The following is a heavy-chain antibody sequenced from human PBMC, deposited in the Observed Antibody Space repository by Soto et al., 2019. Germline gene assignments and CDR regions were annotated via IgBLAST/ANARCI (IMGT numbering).Heavy chain of an antibody. V-gene: IGHV3-30*18. CDR3: AKDNCISTSCYRLYNWFDP. CDR1: GFTFSSYG. CDR2: IAYDGSNK. Sequence: QVQLVESGGGVVQPGRSLRLSCVASGFTFSSYGMHWVRQAPGKGLEWVAVIAYDGSNKYYADSVKGRFTISRDNSKNTLYLQMNSLRAEETAVYYCAKDNCISTSCYRLYNWFDPWGQGTLVTVSS. D-gene: IGHD2-2*01. J-gene: IGHJ5*02.